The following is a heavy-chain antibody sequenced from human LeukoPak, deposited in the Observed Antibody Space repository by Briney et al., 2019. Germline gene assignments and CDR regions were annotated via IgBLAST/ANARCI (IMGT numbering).Heavy chain of an antibody. CDR3: AKDRAVAGFFDY. CDR2: ISGSGGST. CDR1: GFTFSSYA. Sequence: GGSLRLSCAASGFTFSSYAMSWVRQAPGKGLEWVSAISGSGGSTYYADSVKGRFTISRDNSENTLYLQMNSLRAEDTAVYYCAKDRAVAGFFDYWGQGTLVTVSS. J-gene: IGHJ4*02. D-gene: IGHD6-19*01. V-gene: IGHV3-23*01.